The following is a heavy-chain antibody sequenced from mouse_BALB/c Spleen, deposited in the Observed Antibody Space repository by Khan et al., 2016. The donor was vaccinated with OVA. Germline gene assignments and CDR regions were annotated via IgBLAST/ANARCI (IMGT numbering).Heavy chain of an antibody. Sequence: VQLQESGAELAKPGASVKMSCKASGYTFTSYWMHWVKQRPGQGLEWIGYINPSTGYTEYNQTFKEKATLTTDKSSSTAYMQLSSLTSEDSAVYYCAASILFYYSMDYWGQGTSVTVSS. CDR2: INPSTGYT. J-gene: IGHJ4*01. CDR1: GYTFTSYW. V-gene: IGHV1-7*01. CDR3: AASILFYYSMDY. D-gene: IGHD6-1*01.